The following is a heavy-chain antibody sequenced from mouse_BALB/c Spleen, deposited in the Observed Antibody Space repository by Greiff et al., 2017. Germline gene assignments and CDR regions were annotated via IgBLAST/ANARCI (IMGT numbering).Heavy chain of an antibody. V-gene: IGHV3-2*02. CDR1: GYSITSDYA. D-gene: IGHD2-1*01. CDR2: ISYSGST. J-gene: IGHJ4*01. Sequence: EVKLEESGPGLVKPSQSLSLTCTVTGYSITSDYAWNWIRQFPGNKLEWMGYISYSGSTSYNPSLKSRISITRDTSKNQFFLQLNSVTTEDTATYYCARYDGNYAMDYWGQGTSVTVSS. CDR3: ARYDGNYAMDY.